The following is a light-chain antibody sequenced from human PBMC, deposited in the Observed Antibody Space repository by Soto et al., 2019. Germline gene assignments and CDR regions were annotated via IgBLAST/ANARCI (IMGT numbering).Light chain of an antibody. CDR1: QSVSTSS. CDR3: QQYGSSPRT. Sequence: EIVLTQSPGTLSLSPGARANLSCRASQSVSTSSLAWYQQKGGQAPRLLIHGASSRATGIPDRFSGSGSGTDFTLTISRLEPEDFAVYYCQQYGSSPRTFGQGTKVDIK. J-gene: IGKJ1*01. CDR2: GAS. V-gene: IGKV3-20*01.